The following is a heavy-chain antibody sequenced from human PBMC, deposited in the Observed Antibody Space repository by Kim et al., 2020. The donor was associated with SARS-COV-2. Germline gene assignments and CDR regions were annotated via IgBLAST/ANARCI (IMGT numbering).Heavy chain of an antibody. Sequence: KYYADPVKGRFTISRDNSKNTLYLQMNSLRAEDTAVYYCARVGDEDAFDIWGQGTMVTVSS. J-gene: IGHJ3*02. CDR2: K. D-gene: IGHD3-10*01. CDR3: ARVGDEDAFDI. V-gene: IGHV3-30*01.